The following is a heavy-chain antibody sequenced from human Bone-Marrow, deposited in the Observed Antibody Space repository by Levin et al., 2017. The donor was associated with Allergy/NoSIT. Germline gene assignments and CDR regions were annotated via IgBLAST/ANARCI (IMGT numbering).Heavy chain of an antibody. D-gene: IGHD3-16*01. CDR3: VREGGMTDPSMEMTPWFDY. V-gene: IGHV4-39*07. CDR1: GGSISDSRYY. CDR2: IYYSGNT. Sequence: SGGSLRLSCTVSGGSISDSRYYWGWIRQPPGKGLEWLGTIYYSGNTYYNRSLKSRVTISVDTSKSQVSLRLTSVTSADTAIYYCVREGGMTDPSMEMTPWFDYWGQGSLVIVSS. J-gene: IGHJ4*02.